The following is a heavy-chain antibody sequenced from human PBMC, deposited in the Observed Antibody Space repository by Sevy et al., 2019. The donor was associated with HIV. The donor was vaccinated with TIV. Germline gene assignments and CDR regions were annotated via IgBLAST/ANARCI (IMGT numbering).Heavy chain of an antibody. CDR1: GFTFSDYY. CDR3: ARDARLRLGELSLYLFDY. Sequence: GGSLRLSCAASGFTFSDYYMSWIRQAPGKGLEWVSYISRSGSTIYYADSVKGRFTISRDNAKNSLYLQMNSLRAEDTAVYYCARDARLRLGELSLYLFDYWGQGTLVTVSS. CDR2: ISRSGSTI. D-gene: IGHD3-16*02. J-gene: IGHJ4*02. V-gene: IGHV3-11*01.